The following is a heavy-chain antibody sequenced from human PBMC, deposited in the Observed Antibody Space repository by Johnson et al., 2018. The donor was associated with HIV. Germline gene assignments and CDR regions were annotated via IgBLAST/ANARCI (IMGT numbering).Heavy chain of an antibody. J-gene: IGHJ3*02. D-gene: IGHD7-27*01. CDR1: GFTVSSNY. V-gene: IGHV3-33*08. CDR3: ARDALGSAFDI. Sequence: VQLVESGGGVVQPGKSLRLSCAASGFTVSSNYMSWVRQAPGKGLEWVTLIWYDESNKSFPDSVKGRFTISRDNSKNTLYLQMNSLRAEDTAVYYCARDALGSAFDIWGQGTMVTVSS. CDR2: IWYDESNK.